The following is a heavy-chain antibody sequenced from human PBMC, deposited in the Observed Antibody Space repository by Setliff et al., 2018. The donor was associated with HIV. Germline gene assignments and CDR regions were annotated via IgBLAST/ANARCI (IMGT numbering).Heavy chain of an antibody. CDR1: GFTFSGYK. V-gene: IGHV3-21*01. Sequence: KTGGSLRLSCAASGFTFSGYKFNWVRQAPGRGLEWVSSISIGSGGAIDYADSVQGRFTISRDNSRNTLYLQMDSLRAEDTAMYYCARGSSLFWSGSFDYWGQGTLVTVSS. CDR3: ARGSSLFWSGSFDY. D-gene: IGHD3-3*01. CDR2: ISIGSGGAI. J-gene: IGHJ4*02.